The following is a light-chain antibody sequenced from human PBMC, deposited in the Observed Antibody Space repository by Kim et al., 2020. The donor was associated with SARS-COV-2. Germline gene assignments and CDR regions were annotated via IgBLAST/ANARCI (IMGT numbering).Light chain of an antibody. CDR2: DAS. CDR1: QGIKTY. CDR3: QQTYNTPVT. V-gene: IGKV1-39*01. J-gene: IGKJ1*01. Sequence: ASVGGRVTITCRASQGIKTYLNWYQQKPGKPPKFLIYDASTLQSGVPSRFSGGGSGTDFTLTIRGLQPEDFATYYCQQTYNTPVTFGQGTKVDIK.